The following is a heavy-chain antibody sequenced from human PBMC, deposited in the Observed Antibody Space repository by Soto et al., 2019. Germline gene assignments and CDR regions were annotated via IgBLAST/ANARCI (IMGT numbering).Heavy chain of an antibody. D-gene: IGHD1-1*01. CDR2: ISGSGGST. Sequence: PGGSLRLSCAASGFTFSSYAMSWVRQAPGKGLEWVSAISGSGGSTYYADSVKGRFTISRDNAKNSLYLQMNSLRAEDTALYHCARDRWNAPFDPWSQGTLVTVSS. CDR3: ARDRWNAPFDP. V-gene: IGHV3-23*01. CDR1: GFTFSSYA. J-gene: IGHJ5*02.